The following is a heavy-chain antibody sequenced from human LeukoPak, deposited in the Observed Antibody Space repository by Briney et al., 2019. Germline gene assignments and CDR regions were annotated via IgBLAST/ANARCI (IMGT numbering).Heavy chain of an antibody. CDR2: ISHSGST. CDR3: ARHPELYFFDY. D-gene: IGHD3-10*01. J-gene: IGHJ4*02. V-gene: IGHV4-59*08. CDR1: GAFISSYY. Sequence: SETLSLTCTVSGAFISSYYWSWIRQPPGRGLEWIAYISHSGSTNYNPSLKIRVTISADTSKNQVSLTLSSVTAADTAVYYCARHPELYFFDYWGQGTLVTVSS.